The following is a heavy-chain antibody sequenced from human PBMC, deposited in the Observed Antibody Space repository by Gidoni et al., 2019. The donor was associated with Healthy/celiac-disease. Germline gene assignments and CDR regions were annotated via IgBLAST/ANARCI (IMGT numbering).Heavy chain of an antibody. Sequence: QVQLVESGGGVVQPGRSLRLSCAASGFTFSSYGMHWVRQAPGKGLEWVAVISYDGSNKYYADSVKGRFTISRDNSKNTLYLQMNSLRAKDTAVYYCAKLQLWELPDGHDALDIWGQGTMVTVSS. V-gene: IGHV3-30*18. D-gene: IGHD1-26*01. CDR3: AKLQLWELPDGHDALDI. CDR1: GFTFSSYG. J-gene: IGHJ3*02. CDR2: ISYDGSNK.